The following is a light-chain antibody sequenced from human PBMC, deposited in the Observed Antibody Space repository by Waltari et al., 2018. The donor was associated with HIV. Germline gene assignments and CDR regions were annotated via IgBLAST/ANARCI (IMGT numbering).Light chain of an antibody. CDR2: DVT. J-gene: IGLJ1*01. CDR3: CSFAGSNFV. V-gene: IGLV2-23*02. Sequence: QSALTQPASVSGSPGQAITISCTGSRRDVGTYDYTSWYQQHPGTAPKLIISDVTERPSGISNRFSGSKSGTTASLTISGLQAEDEAEYFCCSFAGSNFVFGSGTKVTVL. CDR1: RRDVGTYDY.